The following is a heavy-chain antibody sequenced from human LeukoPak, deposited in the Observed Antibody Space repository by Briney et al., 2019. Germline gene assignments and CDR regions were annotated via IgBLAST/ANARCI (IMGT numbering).Heavy chain of an antibody. CDR1: GFTFSSYA. J-gene: IGHJ4*02. CDR3: AKSKVFTDYFDY. Sequence: QSGGSLRLSCAASGFTFSSYAMSWVRQAPGKGLEWVSAISGSGGSTYYADSVKGRFTISRDNSKNTLYLQMNSLRAEDTAVYYCAKSKVFTDYFDYWGQGTLVTVSS. CDR2: ISGSGGST. D-gene: IGHD2-8*01. V-gene: IGHV3-23*01.